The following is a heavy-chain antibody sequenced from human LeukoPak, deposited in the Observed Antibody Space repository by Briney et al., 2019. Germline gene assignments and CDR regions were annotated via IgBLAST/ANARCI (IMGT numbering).Heavy chain of an antibody. V-gene: IGHV1-2*02. CDR2: INPNSGGA. D-gene: IGHD2-2*01. J-gene: IGHJ5*02. Sequence: GTSVKVSCKASGYTFTGYYMHWVRQAPGQGLEWMGWINPNSGGANYAQKFQGRVTMTRDTSISTAYMELSRLRSDDTAVYYCARDAVVVPAAIHDHNWFDPWGQGTLVTVSS. CDR3: ARDAVVVPAAIHDHNWFDP. CDR1: GYTFTGYY.